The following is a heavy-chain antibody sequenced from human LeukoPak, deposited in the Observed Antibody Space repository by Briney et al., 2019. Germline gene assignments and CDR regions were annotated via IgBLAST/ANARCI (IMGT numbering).Heavy chain of an antibody. CDR3: ARNDTGGCHHL. CDR2: NKSGST. Sequence: PSETLSLACTVSGGSITSDFWSWFRQPPGKRLEWIGYNKSGSTKYNPSLESRVTISEDTSKNQFSLKVTSVTAADTAVYYCARNDTGGCHHLWGQEPLVSVSS. CDR1: GGSITSDF. J-gene: IGHJ4*02. V-gene: IGHV4-59*01. D-gene: IGHD2-8*02.